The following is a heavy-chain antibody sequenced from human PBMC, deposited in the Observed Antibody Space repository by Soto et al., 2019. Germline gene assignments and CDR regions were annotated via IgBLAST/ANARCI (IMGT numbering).Heavy chain of an antibody. V-gene: IGHV3-21*01. J-gene: IGHJ4*02. D-gene: IGHD2-8*01. Sequence: GGSLRLSCAASGFTFSSYSMNWVRQAPGKGLEWVSSISSSSSYIYYADSVKGRFTISRDNAKNSLYLQMNSLRAEDTAVYYCASYYCTNGVCYTGTLDYWGQGTLVTVSS. CDR1: GFTFSSYS. CDR3: ASYYCTNGVCYTGTLDY. CDR2: ISSSSSYI.